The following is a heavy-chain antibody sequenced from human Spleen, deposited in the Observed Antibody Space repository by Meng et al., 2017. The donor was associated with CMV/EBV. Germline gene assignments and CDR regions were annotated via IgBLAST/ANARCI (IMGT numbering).Heavy chain of an antibody. CDR3: ARVSGTAVAGPRGDFDF. J-gene: IGHJ4*02. CDR1: GASISSSSYY. V-gene: IGHV4-39*07. Sequence: SETLSLTCTVSGASISSSSYYWGWIRQPPGKGLEWIGSVYYTGTTYHNPSLRSRVNISLDASKKQFSLRLSSVTAADTAIYYCARVSGTAVAGPRGDFDFWGQGALVTVSS. CDR2: VYYTGTT. D-gene: IGHD6-19*01.